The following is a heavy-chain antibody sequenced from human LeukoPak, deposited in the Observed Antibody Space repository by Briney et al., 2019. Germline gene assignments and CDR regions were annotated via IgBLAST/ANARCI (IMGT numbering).Heavy chain of an antibody. CDR3: ARGLRYYDSSGYYYFDY. CDR2: INHSGST. D-gene: IGHD3-22*01. CDR1: GGSFSGYY. Sequence: SETLSLTCAVYGGSFSGYYWSWIRQPPGKGLEWIGEINHSGSTNYNPSLKSRVTISVDTSKNQFSLKLSSVTAADMAVYYCARGLRYYDSSGYYYFDYWGQGTLVTVSS. V-gene: IGHV4-34*01. J-gene: IGHJ4*02.